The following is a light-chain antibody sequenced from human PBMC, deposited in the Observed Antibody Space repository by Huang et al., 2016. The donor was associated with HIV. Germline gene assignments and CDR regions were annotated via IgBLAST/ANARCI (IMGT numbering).Light chain of an antibody. CDR1: QSVSSN. Sequence: EIVMTQSPATLSVFPGERATLSCRASQSVSSNLAWDQQKPGQAPRLLIYGASTRATGIPARFSGSGSGTEFTLTISSLQSEDFAVYYCQQYNDWPLFTFGPGTKVDIK. J-gene: IGKJ3*01. V-gene: IGKV3-15*01. CDR3: QQYNDWPLFT. CDR2: GAS.